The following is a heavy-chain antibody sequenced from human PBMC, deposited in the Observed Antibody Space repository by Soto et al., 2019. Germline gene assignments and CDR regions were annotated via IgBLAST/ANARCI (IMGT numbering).Heavy chain of an antibody. D-gene: IGHD5-18*01. Sequence: QVQLQESGPGLVKPSETLSLTCTVSGGSISSYYWSWIRQPPGKGLEWIGYIYYSGSTNYNPSLTSRVTISADSSKNKFARKLSSVTAADTAVYYCARGDGIQLWSIGLDYWGQGTLVTVSS. CDR3: ARGDGIQLWSIGLDY. J-gene: IGHJ4*02. V-gene: IGHV4-59*01. CDR1: GGSISSYY. CDR2: IYYSGST.